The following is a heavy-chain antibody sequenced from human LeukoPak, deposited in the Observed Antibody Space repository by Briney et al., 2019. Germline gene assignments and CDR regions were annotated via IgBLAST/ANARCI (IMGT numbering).Heavy chain of an antibody. CDR2: INPNSGGT. Sequence: ASVKVSCKASGYTFTSYGISWVRQAPGQGLEWMGWINPNSGGTNYAQKFQGRVTMTRDTSISTAYMELSRLRSDDTAVYYCARGVQITMIVVVIPSDYWGQGTLVTVSS. V-gene: IGHV1-2*02. D-gene: IGHD3-22*01. J-gene: IGHJ4*02. CDR3: ARGVQITMIVVVIPSDY. CDR1: GYTFTSYG.